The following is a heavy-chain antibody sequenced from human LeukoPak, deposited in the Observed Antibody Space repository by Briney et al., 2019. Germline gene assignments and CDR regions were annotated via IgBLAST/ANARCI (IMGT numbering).Heavy chain of an antibody. J-gene: IGHJ4*02. V-gene: IGHV1-69*04. CDR3: AKDPLVVVPVLPFFDY. CDR2: IIPILGIT. Sequence: ASVKVSCKASEGTFNSYGISWVRQAPGQGLEWMGRIIPILGITNYAQKIQGRVTITADKSTNTAYMELSSLRSEDTAVFYCAKDPLVVVPVLPFFDYWGQGTLVTVSS. D-gene: IGHD2-2*01. CDR1: EGTFNSYG.